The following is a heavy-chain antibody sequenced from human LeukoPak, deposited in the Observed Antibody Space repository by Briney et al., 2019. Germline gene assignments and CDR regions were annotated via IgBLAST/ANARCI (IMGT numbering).Heavy chain of an antibody. CDR2: ITGSSSHI. J-gene: IGHJ4*02. CDR3: VRDRVVVTATFDC. V-gene: IGHV3-21*01. Sequence: GGSLRLSCVASGFTFSTYSMNWVRQAPGKGLEWVSSITGSSSHIYYADSVKGRFTISRDNSKNTLYLQMSSLRAEDTAVYFCVRDRVVVTATFDCWGQGTLVTVSS. CDR1: GFTFSTYS. D-gene: IGHD2-21*02.